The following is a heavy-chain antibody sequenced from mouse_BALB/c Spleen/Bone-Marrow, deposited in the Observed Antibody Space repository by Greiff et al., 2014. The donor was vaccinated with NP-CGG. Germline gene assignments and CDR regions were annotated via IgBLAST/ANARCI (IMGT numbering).Heavy chain of an antibody. CDR1: GFNTKDTY. CDR3: PPSPHYFGSEDDALAY. J-gene: IGHJ4*01. V-gene: IGHV14-3*02. D-gene: IGHD1-2*01. CDR2: IDPANGNS. Sequence: VQLQQSGAELVKPGASVKLSCTASGFNTKDTYMHWVKQRPEQGLEWIGRIDPANGNSKYDPKFQGKATITADTSSNTAYLQLPSLPSEDTAVFYGPPSPHYFGSEDDALAYWGQGTPVPVPP.